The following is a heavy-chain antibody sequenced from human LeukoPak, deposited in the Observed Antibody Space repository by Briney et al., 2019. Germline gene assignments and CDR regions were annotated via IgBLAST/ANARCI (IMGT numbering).Heavy chain of an antibody. CDR2: ITPIFGSV. CDR1: GGTFSNSA. J-gene: IGHJ4*02. Sequence: GASVKVSCKASGGTFSNSAISWLRQAPGQGLEWMGGITPIFGSVNYAQKFQARVTITTAESTNTAYMELSSLRSDDTAVYYCATRLPPGFDILTGFPTELLDCWGQGTLVTVSS. D-gene: IGHD3-9*01. CDR3: ATRLPPGFDILTGFPTELLDC. V-gene: IGHV1-69*05.